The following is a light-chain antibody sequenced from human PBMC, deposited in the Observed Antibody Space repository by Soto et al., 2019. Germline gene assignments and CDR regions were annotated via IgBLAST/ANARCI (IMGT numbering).Light chain of an antibody. CDR2: AAS. V-gene: IGKV1-27*01. CDR3: QKYNSAPRT. J-gene: IGKJ1*01. CDR1: QGIIDY. Sequence: DIQMTQSTSSLSASVGDRVTITCRASQGIIDYLAWYQQRPGKPPRLLIYAASTLQSGVPSRFSGSGAGTDFTLTISSLQPEDVATYYCQKYNSAPRTFGQGTKVEIK.